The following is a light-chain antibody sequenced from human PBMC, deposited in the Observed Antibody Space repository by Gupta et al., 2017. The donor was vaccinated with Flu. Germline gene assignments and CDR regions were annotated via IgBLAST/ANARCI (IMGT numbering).Light chain of an antibody. CDR3: QSYDSSLSGSEV. V-gene: IGLV1-40*01. Sequence: QSVLTQPPSVSGAPGQRVTISCPVSSSNIGAGYDVHWYQQLPGTAPKLLIYGNSNRPSGVPDRFSGSKSGTSASLAITGLQAEDEADYYCQSYDSSLSGSEVFGGGTKLTVL. CDR2: GNS. CDR1: SSNIGAGYD. J-gene: IGLJ2*01.